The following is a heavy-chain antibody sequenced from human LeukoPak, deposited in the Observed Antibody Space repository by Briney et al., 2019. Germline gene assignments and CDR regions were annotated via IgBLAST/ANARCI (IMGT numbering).Heavy chain of an antibody. Sequence: ASVKVSCKASGYSFTDKYMHWVRQAPGQGLEWMGRINPNSGGTNYAQKFQGRVTMTTDTSMSTAYMELSRLTSDDTAVYFCARAYCSAGSCYLDYWVQGTLVTVSS. CDR3: ARAYCSAGSCYLDY. CDR1: GYSFTDKY. D-gene: IGHD2-15*01. CDR2: INPNSGGT. J-gene: IGHJ4*02. V-gene: IGHV1-2*06.